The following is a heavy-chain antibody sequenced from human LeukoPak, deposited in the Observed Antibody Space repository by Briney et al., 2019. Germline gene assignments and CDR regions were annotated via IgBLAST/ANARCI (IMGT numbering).Heavy chain of an antibody. Sequence: GGSLRLSCAASGFTFSSYAMHWVRQAPGKGLEWGAVISYDGSNKYYADSVKGRFTISRDNSKNTLYLQMNSLRAEDTAVYYCARSNYGDYAPLDYWGQGTLVTVSS. CDR3: ARSNYGDYAPLDY. CDR2: ISYDGSNK. CDR1: GFTFSSYA. J-gene: IGHJ4*02. V-gene: IGHV3-30*04. D-gene: IGHD4-17*01.